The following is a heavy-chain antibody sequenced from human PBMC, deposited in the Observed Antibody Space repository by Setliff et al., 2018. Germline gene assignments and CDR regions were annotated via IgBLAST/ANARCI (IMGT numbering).Heavy chain of an antibody. CDR3: ASTPDGDLYYNFWSGYYLTLDY. J-gene: IGHJ4*02. D-gene: IGHD3-3*01. CDR2: IYYSGST. CDR1: GGSISSSSYY. V-gene: IGHV4-39*07. Sequence: SETLSLTCTVSGGSISSSSYYWGLIRQPPGKGLEWIGSIYYSGSTYYNPSLKSRVTISVDTSKNQFSLKLSSVTAADTAVYYCASTPDGDLYYNFWSGYYLTLDYWGQGTLVTVSS.